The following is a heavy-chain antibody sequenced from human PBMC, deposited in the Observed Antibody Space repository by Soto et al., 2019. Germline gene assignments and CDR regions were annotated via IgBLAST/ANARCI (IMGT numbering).Heavy chain of an antibody. V-gene: IGHV3-73*01. D-gene: IGHD3-10*01. Sequence: XGSLRLSCAASGFTFSGSAMHWVRQASGKGLEWVGRIRSKANSYATAYAASVKGRFTISRDDSKNTAYLQMNSLKTEDTAVYYCTRLEVGSYGSGDSYYYYGMDAWGQGTTVTVSS. CDR1: GFTFSGSA. CDR3: TRLEVGSYGSGDSYYYYGMDA. J-gene: IGHJ6*02. CDR2: IRSKANSYAT.